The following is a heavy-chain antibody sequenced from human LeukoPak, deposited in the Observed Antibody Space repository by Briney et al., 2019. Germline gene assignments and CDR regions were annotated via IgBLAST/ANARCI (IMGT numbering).Heavy chain of an antibody. D-gene: IGHD2-21*02. CDR2: VIPIFGRT. Sequence: GASVKVSCKASGGTLRNYAISWVRQAPRQGLEWMGGVIPIFGRTTYAQRNRGRVTITADESANTAFMELSSLTSEDTGVYYCASAVEVTSTGYDAFDIWGQGTMVTVSS. CDR3: ASAVEVTSTGYDAFDI. V-gene: IGHV1-69*13. CDR1: GGTLRNYA. J-gene: IGHJ3*02.